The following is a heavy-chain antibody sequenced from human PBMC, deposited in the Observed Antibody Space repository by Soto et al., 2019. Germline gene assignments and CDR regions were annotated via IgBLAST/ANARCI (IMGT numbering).Heavy chain of an antibody. D-gene: IGHD6-13*01. Sequence: EVQLVESGGGLVQPGGSLRLSCAVSGFTFSSHWMSWFRQAPGEGLEWVANIKHDGSEKYYVDSVKGRFTISRDNAKNSLYLQMHSLRAEDTAVYYCARSVAASGDYWGQGTLVTVSS. J-gene: IGHJ4*02. V-gene: IGHV3-7*01. CDR2: IKHDGSEK. CDR1: GFTFSSHW. CDR3: ARSVAASGDY.